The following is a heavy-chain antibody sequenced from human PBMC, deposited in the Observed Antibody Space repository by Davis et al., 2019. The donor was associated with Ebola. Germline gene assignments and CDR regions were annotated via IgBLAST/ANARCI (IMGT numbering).Heavy chain of an antibody. CDR1: GFTFSSYW. CDR3: TMNIPAAMGGMDV. CDR2: INSDGSST. D-gene: IGHD2-2*01. Sequence: PGGPLRPSCPASGFTFSSYWMSWVRQAPGKGLVWVSRINSDGSSTSYVDSVKGRFTISRDNAKNTLYLQMNSLKTEDTAVYYCTMNIPAAMGGMDVWGQGTTVTVSS. V-gene: IGHV3-74*01. J-gene: IGHJ6*02.